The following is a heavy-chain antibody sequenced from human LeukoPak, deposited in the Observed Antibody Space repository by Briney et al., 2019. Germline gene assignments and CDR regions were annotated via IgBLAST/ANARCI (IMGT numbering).Heavy chain of an antibody. CDR1: GGSFSGYY. J-gene: IGHJ5*02. V-gene: IGHV4-34*01. CDR2: INHSGST. CDR3: ARLPTGYPNWFDP. Sequence: SETLSLTCAVYGGSFSGYYWSWIRQPPGKGLEWIGEINHSGSTNYNPSLKSRVTISVDTSKNQFSLKLSSVTAADTAVYYCARLPTGYPNWFDPWGQGSLVTVSP. D-gene: IGHD3-9*01.